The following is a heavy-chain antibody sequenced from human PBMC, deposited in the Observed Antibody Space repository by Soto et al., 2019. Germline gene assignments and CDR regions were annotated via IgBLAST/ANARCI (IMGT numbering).Heavy chain of an antibody. Sequence: SLRLSCSASGFTFSSYGMHWVRQAPGKGLQYVSAISSNGGSTYYADSVKGRFTISRDNSRNTLYLQMSSLRTEDTAVYYCVKDEYSGRSDYWGQGTLVTVSS. CDR3: VKDEYSGRSDY. V-gene: IGHV3-64D*08. CDR1: GFTFSSYG. CDR2: ISSNGGST. J-gene: IGHJ4*02. D-gene: IGHD1-26*01.